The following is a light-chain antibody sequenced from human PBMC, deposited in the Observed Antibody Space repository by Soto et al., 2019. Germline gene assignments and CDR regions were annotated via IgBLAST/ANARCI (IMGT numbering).Light chain of an antibody. J-gene: IGKJ1*01. CDR1: QSVDNSH. CDR3: QLYGFSPKM. Sequence: ETLLTQSPGTLYFSPGERATLSCRASQSVDNSHVAWYQQRRGLPPRLLIYGASNRATGIPERFSGSGSGTDFTLTISRLEPEDFEVYYCQLYGFSPKMFGQGTKVDIK. CDR2: GAS. V-gene: IGKV3-20*01.